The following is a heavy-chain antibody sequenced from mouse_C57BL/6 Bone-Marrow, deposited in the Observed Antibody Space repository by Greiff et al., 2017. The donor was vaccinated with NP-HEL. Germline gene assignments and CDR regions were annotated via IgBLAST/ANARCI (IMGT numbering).Heavy chain of an antibody. Sequence: VQLQQSGPVLVKPGASVKMSCKASGYTFTDYYMNWVQQSHGKSLEWIGVINPYNGGTSYNQKFKGKATLTVDKSSSTAYMELNSLTSEDSAVYYCARSRVLLLYWGQGTTLTVSA. CDR2: INPYNGGT. CDR1: GYTFTDYY. J-gene: IGHJ2*01. V-gene: IGHV1-19*01. CDR3: ARSRVLLLY. D-gene: IGHD1-1*01.